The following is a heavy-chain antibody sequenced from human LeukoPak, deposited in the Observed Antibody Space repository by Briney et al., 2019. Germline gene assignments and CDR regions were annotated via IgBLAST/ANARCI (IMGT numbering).Heavy chain of an antibody. CDR2: IYTSGST. D-gene: IGHD6-13*01. Sequence: SETLSLTCTVSGGSISSYYWSWIRQPAGKGLEWIGRIYTSGSTNYNPSLKSRVTISVDKSKNQFSLKLSSVTAADTAVYYCARDRRRIAAAGSYNWFDPWGQGTLVTVSS. V-gene: IGHV4-4*07. J-gene: IGHJ5*02. CDR3: ARDRRRIAAAGSYNWFDP. CDR1: GGSISSYY.